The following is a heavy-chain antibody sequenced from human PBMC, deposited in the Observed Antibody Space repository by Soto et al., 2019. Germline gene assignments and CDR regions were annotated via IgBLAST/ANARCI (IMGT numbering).Heavy chain of an antibody. J-gene: IGHJ2*01. CDR2: INHSGST. CDR3: AAHLKPTVTAYWYFDL. V-gene: IGHV4-34*01. D-gene: IGHD4-17*01. CDR1: GGSFSGYY. Sequence: QVHFQQWGAGLLKPSETLSLTCAVYGGSFSGYYWSWIRQPPGKGLEWIGEINHSGSTNFNPSLKSRVSISVDTSKKQFSLKLSSVTAADTAVYYCAAHLKPTVTAYWYFDLWGRGTLVTVSS.